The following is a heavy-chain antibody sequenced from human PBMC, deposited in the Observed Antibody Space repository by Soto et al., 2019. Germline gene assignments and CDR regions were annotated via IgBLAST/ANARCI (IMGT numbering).Heavy chain of an antibody. V-gene: IGHV4-39*01. CDR1: GGSISSGTYY. Sequence: SETLSLTCTVSGGSISSGTYYWGWIRQPPGKGLEWIGSMYYSGSTYYNPSLKSRVTISVDTSKHQFSLKLSSVTAADTAVYYCASYIWGSYRYFPDWGQGTLVTVSS. CDR3: ASYIWGSYRYFPD. CDR2: MYYSGST. D-gene: IGHD3-16*02. J-gene: IGHJ1*01.